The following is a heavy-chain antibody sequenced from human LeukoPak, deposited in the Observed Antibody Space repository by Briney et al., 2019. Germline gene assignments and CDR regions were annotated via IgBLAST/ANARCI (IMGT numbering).Heavy chain of an antibody. CDR2: ISAYYGNT. CDR1: GYTFTSYG. J-gene: IGHJ4*02. CDR3: AREWSWYFDY. D-gene: IGHD1-26*01. Sequence: GASVKVSCKASGYTFTSYGISWVRQAPGQGLEWMGWISAYYGNTNYAQKLQGRVTMTTDTSTSIVYMELRSLRSDDTAVYYCAREWSWYFDYWGQGTLVTVSS. V-gene: IGHV1-18*01.